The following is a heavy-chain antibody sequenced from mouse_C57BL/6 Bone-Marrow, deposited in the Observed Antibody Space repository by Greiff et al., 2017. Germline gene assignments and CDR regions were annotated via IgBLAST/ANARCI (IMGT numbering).Heavy chain of an antibody. Sequence: QVQLQQSGAELVKPGASVKISCKASGYAFSSYWMNWVKQRPGQGLEWIGQIYPGDGDTNYNGKFKGKATLTADKSSSTAYMQLSSLTSEDAAVYFCARRHYGGSSYGYGYFDVWGTGTTVTVSA. CDR3: ARRHYGGSSYGYGYFDV. CDR1: GYAFSSYW. D-gene: IGHD1-1*01. J-gene: IGHJ1*03. V-gene: IGHV1-80*01. CDR2: IYPGDGDT.